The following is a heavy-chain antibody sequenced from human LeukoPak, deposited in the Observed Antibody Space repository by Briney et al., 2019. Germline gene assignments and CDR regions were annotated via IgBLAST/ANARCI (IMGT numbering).Heavy chain of an antibody. CDR3: ASVRSTRFDY. CDR1: GFTFSSYS. D-gene: IGHD2-2*01. J-gene: IGHJ4*02. Sequence: GGSLRLACAASGFTFSSYSMNWVSQAPGKGLEWVSSISSSSSYIYYADSVRGRFTISRDNAKNSLYLQMNSLRAEDTAVYYCASVRSTRFDYWGQGTLVTVSS. CDR2: ISSSSSYI. V-gene: IGHV3-21*01.